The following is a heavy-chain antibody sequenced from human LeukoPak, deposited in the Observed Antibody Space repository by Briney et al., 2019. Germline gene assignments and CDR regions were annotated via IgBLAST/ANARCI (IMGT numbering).Heavy chain of an antibody. CDR3: ANGIAVAGLTEVYYYYGMDV. V-gene: IGHV3-23*01. CDR2: ISGSGLTT. J-gene: IGHJ6*02. CDR1: GFSFSSYA. D-gene: IGHD6-19*01. Sequence: GGSLRLSCAASGFSFSSYAMSWVRQAPGKGLEWVSTISGSGLTTYFADSVKGRFTISRDNSKNTLYLQMNSLRAEDTAVYYCANGIAVAGLTEVYYYYGMDVWGQGTTVTVSS.